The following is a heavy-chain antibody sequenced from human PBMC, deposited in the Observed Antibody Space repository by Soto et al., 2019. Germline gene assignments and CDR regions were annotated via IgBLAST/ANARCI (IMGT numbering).Heavy chain of an antibody. D-gene: IGHD3-10*01. Sequence: ASVKVSCKASGDTFTTYDIKWVRQATGHGLEWMGWINPNSGNIGYAQRFQGRVTMTRDTAIRTAYMEVSSLRSDDMAVYYCARGRASGSYYLLDYWGQGTLVTVSS. CDR1: GDTFTTYD. CDR2: INPNSGNI. J-gene: IGHJ4*02. V-gene: IGHV1-8*01. CDR3: ARGRASGSYYLLDY.